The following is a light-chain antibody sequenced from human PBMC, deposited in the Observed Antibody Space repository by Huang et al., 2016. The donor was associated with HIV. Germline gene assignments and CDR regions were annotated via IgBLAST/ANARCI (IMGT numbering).Light chain of an antibody. CDR1: QSISSW. CDR2: KAS. CDR3: QQYNSYSSLT. J-gene: IGKJ4*01. Sequence: DIQMTQSPSTLSASVGDRVTITCRASQSISSWLAWYQQKPGKAPKLLIYKASSLESGVPSKFSGNGSGTKFTLTISSLQPDDFATYYCQQYNSYSSLTVGGGTKEEIK. V-gene: IGKV1-5*03.